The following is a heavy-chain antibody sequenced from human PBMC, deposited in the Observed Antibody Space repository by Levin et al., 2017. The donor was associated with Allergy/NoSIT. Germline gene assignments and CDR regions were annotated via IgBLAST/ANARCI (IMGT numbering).Heavy chain of an antibody. D-gene: IGHD2-21*01. CDR3: AREAYCGGIGCYNWFDP. V-gene: IGHV4-38-2*02. CDR1: GYSVSSGYY. J-gene: IGHJ5*02. Sequence: SETLSLTCAVSGYSVSSGYYWGWIRQPPGKGLEWIASIYHNGTTFYNPSLKSRVTISVDPSKNQFFLKVTSVTAADTALYYCAREAYCGGIGCYNWFDPWGQGTLVTVSS. CDR2: IYHNGTT.